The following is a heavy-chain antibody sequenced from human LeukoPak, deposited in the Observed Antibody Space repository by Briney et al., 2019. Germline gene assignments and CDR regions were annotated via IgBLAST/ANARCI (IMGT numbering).Heavy chain of an antibody. D-gene: IGHD1-26*01. CDR3: ARGGGYSFDF. Sequence: SQTLSLTCAISGDSVSSKSAAWNWIRQSPSRGLEWLGRTYYRSKWHNDYAISLTSRITVNPDTSRSQFSLQLTSVTPEDTAVYFCARGGGYSFDFWGQGTLVTVSS. J-gene: IGHJ4*01. CDR2: TYYRSKWHN. CDR1: GDSVSSKSAA. V-gene: IGHV6-1*01.